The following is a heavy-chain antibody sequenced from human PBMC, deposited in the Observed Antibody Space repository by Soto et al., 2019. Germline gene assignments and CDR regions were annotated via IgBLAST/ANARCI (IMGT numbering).Heavy chain of an antibody. D-gene: IGHD3-10*01. CDR2: IYSSGST. J-gene: IGHJ4*02. CDR3: ARDLYYGSGTSFGY. Sequence: QVQLQESGPGLVKPSETLSLTCTVSGGSISSYYWSWIRQPPGKGLEWIGYIYSSGSTNYNPSLKSRLTISIDTSKNQFSLKLSSVTAADTAVYYCARDLYYGSGTSFGYWGQGTLVTVSS. CDR1: GGSISSYY. V-gene: IGHV4-59*01.